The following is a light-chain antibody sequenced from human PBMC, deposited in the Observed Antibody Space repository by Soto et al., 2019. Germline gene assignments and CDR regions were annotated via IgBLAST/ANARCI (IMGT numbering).Light chain of an antibody. CDR1: QGIRND. CDR3: QNYNSYSEA. CDR2: KAS. V-gene: IGKV1-5*03. J-gene: IGKJ1*01. Sequence: DIQMTQPASSLSASVGYRFTITCGASQGIRNDLGWYQQKPGKAPKLLIYKASTLKSGVPSRFSGSGSGTEFTLTISSLQPDDFATYYCQNYNSYSEAFGQGNKGDIK.